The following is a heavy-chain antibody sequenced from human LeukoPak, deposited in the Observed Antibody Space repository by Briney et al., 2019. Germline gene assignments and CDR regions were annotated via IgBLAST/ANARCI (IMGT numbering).Heavy chain of an antibody. CDR1: GGSISNYY. V-gene: IGHV4-59*08. CDR3: AKESSAGGRVDF. CDR2: IYYSGST. D-gene: IGHD6-13*01. Sequence: SETLSLTCTVSGGSISNYYWSWIRQPPGKGLEWIGYIYYSGSTNYNPSLKSRLTISVDTSKNQFSLKLNSVTAADTAVYYCAKESSAGGRVDFWGQGSLVTVSS. J-gene: IGHJ4*02.